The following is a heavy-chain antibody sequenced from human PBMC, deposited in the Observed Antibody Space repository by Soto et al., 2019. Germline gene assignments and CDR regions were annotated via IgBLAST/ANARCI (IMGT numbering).Heavy chain of an antibody. CDR2: IYYSGST. D-gene: IGHD2-2*01. Sequence: PSETLSLTCTVSGGSISSGDYYWSWIRQPPGKGLEWIGYIYYSGSTYYNPSLKSRVTISVDTSKNQFSLKLSSVTAADTAVYYCARAEIYCSSTSCYGYYFDYWGQGTPVTVSS. CDR3: ARAEIYCSSTSCYGYYFDY. CDR1: GGSISSGDYY. V-gene: IGHV4-30-4*01. J-gene: IGHJ4*02.